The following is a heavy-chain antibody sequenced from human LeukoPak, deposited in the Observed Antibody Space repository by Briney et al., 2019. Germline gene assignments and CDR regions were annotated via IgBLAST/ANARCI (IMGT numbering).Heavy chain of an antibody. CDR3: AKDHGSAAAGTGVLDY. Sequence: PGGSLRLSCAASGFTFRSFATSWVRQAPGKGLEWVSAISGSGGSTYHADSVKGRFTISRDNSKSTLFLQMNSLRGEDTALYYCAKDHGSAAAGTGVLDYWGQGTLVTVSS. D-gene: IGHD6-13*01. CDR1: GFTFRSFA. J-gene: IGHJ4*02. V-gene: IGHV3-23*01. CDR2: ISGSGGST.